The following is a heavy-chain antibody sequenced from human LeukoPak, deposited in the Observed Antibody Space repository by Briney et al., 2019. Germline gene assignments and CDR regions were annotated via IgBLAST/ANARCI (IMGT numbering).Heavy chain of an antibody. Sequence: ASVKVSCKAFGYIFTSNYMHWVRQAPGQGLEWMGWINPKSGGANSAQMFQGRVTMTRDTSVSTTYVEVSRLRSDDTAVYYCAIVDARLSLDYYYYMDVWGKGTTVTVSS. J-gene: IGHJ6*03. CDR3: AIVDARLSLDYYYYMDV. CDR2: INPKSGGA. D-gene: IGHD5-12*01. V-gene: IGHV1-2*02. CDR1: GYIFTSNY.